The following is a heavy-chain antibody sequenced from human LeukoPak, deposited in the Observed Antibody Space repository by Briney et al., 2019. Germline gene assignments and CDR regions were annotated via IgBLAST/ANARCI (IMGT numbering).Heavy chain of an antibody. CDR1: GFTFSGSA. D-gene: IGHD3-16*01. J-gene: IGHJ4*02. CDR2: IRSKANSYAT. CDR3: TTYDYVHLDFDY. Sequence: AGGSLRLSCAASGFTFSGSAMHWVRQASGKGLEWVGRIRSKANSYATAYAASVKGRFTISRDDSKNTAYLQMNSLKTEDTAVYYCTTYDYVHLDFDYWGQGTLVTVSS. V-gene: IGHV3-73*01.